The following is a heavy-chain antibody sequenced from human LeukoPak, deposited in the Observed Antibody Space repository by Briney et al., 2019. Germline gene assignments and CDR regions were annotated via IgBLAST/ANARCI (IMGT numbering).Heavy chain of an antibody. CDR1: GGSISSYY. J-gene: IGHJ3*02. CDR3: ARLGSRAFDI. Sequence: SETLSLTCTVSGGSISSYYWSWLRQPPGKGLEWVGYIYTSGSTNYNPSLKSRVTISVDTSKNQFPLKLSSVTAADTAVYYCARLGSRAFDIWGQGTMVTVSS. V-gene: IGHV4-4*09. D-gene: IGHD1-26*01. CDR2: IYTSGST.